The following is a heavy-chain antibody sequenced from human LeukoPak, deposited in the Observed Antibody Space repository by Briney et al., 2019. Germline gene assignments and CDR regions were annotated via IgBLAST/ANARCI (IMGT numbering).Heavy chain of an antibody. CDR2: IKQDGSEK. V-gene: IGHV3-7*01. CDR3: ARVLRSSSWYLVGGEGEDNWFDP. Sequence: GGSLRLSCAASGFTFSSYWMSWVRQAPGKGLEWVANIKQDGSEKYYVDSVKGRFTISRGNAKNSLYLQMNSLRAEDTAVYYCARVLRSSSWYLVGGEGEDNWFDPWGQGTLVTVSS. D-gene: IGHD6-13*01. J-gene: IGHJ5*02. CDR1: GFTFSSYW.